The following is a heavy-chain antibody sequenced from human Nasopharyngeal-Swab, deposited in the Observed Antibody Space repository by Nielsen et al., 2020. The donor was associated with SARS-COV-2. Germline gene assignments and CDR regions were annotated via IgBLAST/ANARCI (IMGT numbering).Heavy chain of an antibody. CDR2: INHSGST. Sequence: SETLSLTCAVYGGSFSGYYWSWIRQPPGKGLEWIGEINHSGSTNYNPSLKSRVTISVDTSKNQFSLKLSSVTAADTAVYYCARGHHYYGSGFQDYWGQGTLVTVSS. V-gene: IGHV4-34*01. J-gene: IGHJ4*02. D-gene: IGHD3-10*01. CDR3: ARGHHYYGSGFQDY. CDR1: GGSFSGYY.